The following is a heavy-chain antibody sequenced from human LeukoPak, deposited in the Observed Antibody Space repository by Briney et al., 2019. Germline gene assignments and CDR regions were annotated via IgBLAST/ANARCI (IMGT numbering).Heavy chain of an antibody. CDR2: IIPIFGTA. CDR3: ARDHSSGLYYFDY. V-gene: IGHV1-69*06. CDR1: GGTFSSYA. Sequence: SVKVSCKASGGTFSSYAINWVRQAPGQGLEWMGGIIPIFGTANYAQKFQGRVTITADKSMSTAYMELSSLRSEDTAVYYCARDHSSGLYYFDYWGQGTLVTVSS. J-gene: IGHJ4*02. D-gene: IGHD3-22*01.